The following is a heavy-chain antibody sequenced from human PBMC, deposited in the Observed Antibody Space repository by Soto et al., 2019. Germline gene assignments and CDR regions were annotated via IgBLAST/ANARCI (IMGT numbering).Heavy chain of an antibody. CDR1: GGTFSSYT. J-gene: IGHJ4*02. Sequence: QVQLVQSGAEVKKPGSSVKVSCKASGGTFSSYTISWVRQAPGQGLEWMGRIIPILGIANYAQKFQGRVTITADKSTSTAYMELSSLRSEETAVYYCARDTGIAVAAPRFDYWGQGTLVTVSS. CDR2: IIPILGIA. CDR3: ARDTGIAVAAPRFDY. V-gene: IGHV1-69*08. D-gene: IGHD6-19*01.